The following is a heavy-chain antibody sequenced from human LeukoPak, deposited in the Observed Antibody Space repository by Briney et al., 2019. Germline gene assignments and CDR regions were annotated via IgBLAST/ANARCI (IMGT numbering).Heavy chain of an antibody. CDR3: AKRRMVRGVITFDY. V-gene: IGHV4-39*07. CDR1: GGSISSNTYC. D-gene: IGHD3-10*01. J-gene: IGHJ4*02. CDR2: IYYSGST. Sequence: PSETLSLTCSVSGGSISSNTYCWGWIRRPPGKGLEWIGSIYYSGSTYYNPSLKSRVTISVDTSKNQFSLKLSSVTAADTAVYYCAKRRMVRGVITFDYWGQGTLVTVSS.